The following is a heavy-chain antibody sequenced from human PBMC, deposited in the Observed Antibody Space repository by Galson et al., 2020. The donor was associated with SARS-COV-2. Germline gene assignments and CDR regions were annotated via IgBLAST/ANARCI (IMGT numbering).Heavy chain of an antibody. CDR3: ARGTYCSGGSCYSTNWFDP. D-gene: IGHD2-15*01. CDR2: IFSNDEK. J-gene: IGHJ5*02. V-gene: IGHV2-26*01. CDR1: GFSLSNARMG. Sequence: ESGPTLVKPTETLTLTCTVSGFSLSNARMGVSWIRQPPGKALEWLAHIFSNDEKSYSTSLKSRLTISKDTSKSQVVLTMTNMDPVDTATYYGARGTYCSGGSCYSTNWFDPWGQGTLVTVSS.